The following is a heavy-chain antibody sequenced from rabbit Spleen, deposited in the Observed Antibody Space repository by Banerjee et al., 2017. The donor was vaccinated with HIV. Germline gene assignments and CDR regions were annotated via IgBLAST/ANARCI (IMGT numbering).Heavy chain of an antibody. CDR2: IGGTTT. CDR1: GIDFSGHW. V-gene: IGHV1S40*01. Sequence: QSLEESGGDLVKPGASLTLTCTASGIDFSGHWMCWVRQAPGKGLEWVACIGGTTTKYASWAKGRFTISKTSSTTMTLQMTSLTGADTATYFCTREGDDYGDWYLWGPGTLVTVS. D-gene: IGHD2-1*01. CDR3: TREGDDYGDWYL. J-gene: IGHJ4*01.